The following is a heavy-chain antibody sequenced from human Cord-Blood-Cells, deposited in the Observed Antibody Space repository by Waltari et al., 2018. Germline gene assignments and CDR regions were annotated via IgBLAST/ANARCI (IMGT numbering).Heavy chain of an antibody. CDR1: GGSISSSSYY. CDR2: IYYSGST. D-gene: IGHD3-16*02. CDR3: ARRYDYVWGSYRYAFDI. J-gene: IGHJ3*02. Sequence: QLQLQESGPGLVKPSETLSLTCTVSGGSISSSSYYWGWIRQPPGKGLEWIGSIYYSGSTDYNPSLKSRVTISVDTSKNQFSLKLSSVTAADTAVYYCARRYDYVWGSYRYAFDIWGQGTMVTVSS. V-gene: IGHV4-39*01.